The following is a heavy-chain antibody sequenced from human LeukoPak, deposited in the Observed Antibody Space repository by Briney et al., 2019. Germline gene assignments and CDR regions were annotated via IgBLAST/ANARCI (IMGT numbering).Heavy chain of an antibody. J-gene: IGHJ4*02. V-gene: IGHV3-23*01. D-gene: IGHD2/OR15-2a*01. Sequence: PGGSLRLSCAVSGFTFSGYPMTWVRQDPGQGLEWVSTITGSGGSTYYADSVKGRLTISRDNSKNTLYLHLNTLRVEDTAVYYCARAASMWGFFDYWGQGTLVTVSS. CDR3: ARAASMWGFFDY. CDR2: ITGSGGST. CDR1: GFTFSGYP.